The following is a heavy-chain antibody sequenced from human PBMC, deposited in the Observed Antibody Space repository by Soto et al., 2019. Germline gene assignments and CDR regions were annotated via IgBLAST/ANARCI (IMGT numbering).Heavy chain of an antibody. CDR1: GGTFTRNA. CDR2: IIPMFGRT. D-gene: IGHD3-16*02. CDR3: ASHDNVWGSYRYPFDC. V-gene: IGHV1-69*01. J-gene: IGHJ4*02. Sequence: QVQLVQSGAEVKKPGSSVKVSCKASGGTFTRNAISWVRQAPGQGLEWMGGIIPMFGRTNSAQKFQGRVTITADESTSTVYMELSSLRSDDTAMYYCASHDNVWGSYRYPFDCWGQGTLVTVSS.